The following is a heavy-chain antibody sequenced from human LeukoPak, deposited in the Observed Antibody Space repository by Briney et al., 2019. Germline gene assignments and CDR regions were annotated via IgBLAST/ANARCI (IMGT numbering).Heavy chain of an antibody. CDR2: IRSKAYGGTT. V-gene: IGHV3-49*04. CDR3: TREGRITIFGAYYHMDV. Sequence: PGRCLTLSCPASAFIFGEYAMSWVRPPHGRGLDWVGFIRSKAYGGTTECAASVKRRFTISRDDSKSIAYLQMNSLKTEDTAVYYCTREGRITIFGAYYHMDVWGKGTTVTVSS. D-gene: IGHD3-3*01. J-gene: IGHJ6*03. CDR1: AFIFGEYA.